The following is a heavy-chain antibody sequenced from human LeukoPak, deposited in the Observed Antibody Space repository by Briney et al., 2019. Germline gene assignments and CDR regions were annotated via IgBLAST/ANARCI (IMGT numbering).Heavy chain of an antibody. V-gene: IGHV3-7*01. CDR1: GFTLRHSW. J-gene: IGHJ6*02. CDR2: MNQDGSEK. Sequence: GGSLRLSGAASGFTLRHSWMSGVRQAPGKGLEWVANMNQDGSEKDYVDSVKGRFTISRDNARNSLYLHMGSLRAEDTAVYYCATYTHWVAGDVWGQGTTVTVSS. D-gene: IGHD3-16*01. CDR3: ATYTHWVAGDV.